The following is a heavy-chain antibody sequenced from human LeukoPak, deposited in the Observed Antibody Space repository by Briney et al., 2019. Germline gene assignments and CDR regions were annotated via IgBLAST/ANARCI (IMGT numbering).Heavy chain of an antibody. CDR2: ISSSSSYI. D-gene: IGHD4-11*01. J-gene: IGHJ6*03. Sequence: GGSLRLSCAASGSTFSSYSINWVRQAPGKGLEWVSCISSSSSYIYYADSVKGRFTISRENAKNSLYLQMNSLRAEDTAVYYCARELLTYSNHKLGHYMDVWGKGTTVTVSS. CDR1: GSTFSSYS. CDR3: ARELLTYSNHKLGHYMDV. V-gene: IGHV3-21*01.